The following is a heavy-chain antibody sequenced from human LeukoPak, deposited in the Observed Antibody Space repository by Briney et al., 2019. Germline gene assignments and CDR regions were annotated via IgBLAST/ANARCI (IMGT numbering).Heavy chain of an antibody. Sequence: TLSLTCTVSAGSPSSVGYYCSWSRDHPGKGLEWIAYIYYSGSTYYNRSLKSRVTISVDTSKNQFSLRLSSVTAADTAVYHCARDVAAAGTRYFDYWGQGTLVTVSS. J-gene: IGHJ4*02. CDR2: IYYSGST. CDR1: AGSPSSVGYY. V-gene: IGHV4-31*03. D-gene: IGHD6-13*01. CDR3: ARDVAAAGTRYFDY.